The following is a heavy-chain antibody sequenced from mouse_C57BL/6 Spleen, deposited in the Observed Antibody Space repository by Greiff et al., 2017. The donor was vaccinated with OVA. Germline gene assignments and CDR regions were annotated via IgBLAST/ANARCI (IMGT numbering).Heavy chain of an antibody. CDR1: GFTFSSYA. CDR3: TREGIYYYGSSPFAY. J-gene: IGHJ3*01. CDR2: ISSGGGYI. Sequence: EVHLVESGEGLVKPGGSLKLSCAASGFTFSSYAMSWVRQTPEKRLEWVAYISSGGGYIYYADTVKGRFTISRDNARNTLYLQMSSLKSEDTAMYYGTREGIYYYGSSPFAYWGQGTLVTVSA. V-gene: IGHV5-9-1*02. D-gene: IGHD1-1*01.